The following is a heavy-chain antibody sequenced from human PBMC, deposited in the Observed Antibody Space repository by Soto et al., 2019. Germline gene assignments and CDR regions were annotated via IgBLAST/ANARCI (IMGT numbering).Heavy chain of an antibody. V-gene: IGHV3-30*03. D-gene: IGHD5-18*01. Sequence: QAHLVESGGGVVQPGRCLRLSCAASGFTFNSYGMHWVRQAPGTRLEWVAVISYDGGLQHYADSVKGRFTISRDNSKNMVLLQMNSLRAEDTAVYYCVSDRGYGHASVPYSWGQVTLVSVSS. J-gene: IGHJ4*02. CDR1: GFTFNSYG. CDR2: ISYDGGLQ. CDR3: VSDRGYGHASVPYS.